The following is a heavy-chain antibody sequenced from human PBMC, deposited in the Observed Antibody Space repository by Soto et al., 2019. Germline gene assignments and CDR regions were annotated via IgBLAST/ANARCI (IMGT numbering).Heavy chain of an antibody. CDR1: GGTFSSYA. CDR3: AFSAITMVRGVIIDWFDP. D-gene: IGHD3-10*01. V-gene: IGHV1-69*06. Sequence: GASVKVSCKASGGTFSSYAISWVRQAPGQGLEWMGGIIPIFGTANYAQKFQGRVTITADKSTSTAYMELSSLRSEDTAVYYCAFSAITMVRGVIIDWFDPWGQGTLVTVSS. CDR2: IIPIFGTA. J-gene: IGHJ5*02.